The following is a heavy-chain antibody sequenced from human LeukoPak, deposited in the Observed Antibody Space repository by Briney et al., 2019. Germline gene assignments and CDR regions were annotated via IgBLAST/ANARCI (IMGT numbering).Heavy chain of an antibody. V-gene: IGHV3-7*01. CDR3: ARYGGDSCYYYYMDV. Sequence: GGSLRLSCAASGFTFSSYWMSWVRQAPGKGLEWVANIKQDGSEKYYVDSVKGRFTISRDNAKNSLYLQMNSLRAEDTAVYYCARYGGDSCYYYYMDVWGKGTTVTVSS. CDR2: IKQDGSEK. CDR1: GFTFSSYW. D-gene: IGHD2-21*02. J-gene: IGHJ6*03.